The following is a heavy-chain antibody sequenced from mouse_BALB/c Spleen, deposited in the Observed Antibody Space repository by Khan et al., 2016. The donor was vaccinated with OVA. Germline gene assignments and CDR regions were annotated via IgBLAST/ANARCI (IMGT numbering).Heavy chain of an antibody. CDR2: ISYSGST. V-gene: IGHV3-2*02. J-gene: IGHJ2*01. Sequence: EVQLQESGPGLVKPSQSLSLTCTVTGYSITIGYGWNWIRQFPGNKLEWMGYISYSGSTNYNPSLKSRIFITRDTSKNQFFLQLNSVTTEDTATYYCARTARIKYWGQGTTLTVSS. CDR1: GYSITIGYG. D-gene: IGHD1-2*01. CDR3: ARTARIKY.